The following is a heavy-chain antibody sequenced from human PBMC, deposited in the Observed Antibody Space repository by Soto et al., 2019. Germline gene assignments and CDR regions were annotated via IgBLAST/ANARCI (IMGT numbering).Heavy chain of an antibody. Sequence: EVQLVESGGGLVKPGGSLRLSCAASGFTFSNAWMNWVRQAPGKGLEGVGRIKSKTDGGTTDYAAPVKGRFTISRDDSKNTLYLQMNSLKTEDTAVYYCTPHPDNWNPSRSGENYYYGMDVWGQGTTVTVSS. V-gene: IGHV3-15*07. D-gene: IGHD1-20*01. J-gene: IGHJ6*02. CDR2: IKSKTDGGTT. CDR3: TPHPDNWNPSRSGENYYYGMDV. CDR1: GFTFSNAW.